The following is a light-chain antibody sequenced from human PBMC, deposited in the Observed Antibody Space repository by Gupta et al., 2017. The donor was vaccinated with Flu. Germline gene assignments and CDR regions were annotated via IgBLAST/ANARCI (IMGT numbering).Light chain of an antibody. Sequence: SYELTQPPSVSVSLGQTASIPCSGDDWGSKYASWYHQKPGQSPVLVIYQDNQRPSGIPERFSGSSSGNTATLTITGTQAMDEADYYCQAWDSSTSVFGTGTKVTVL. CDR3: QAWDSSTSV. CDR1: DWGSKY. CDR2: QDN. V-gene: IGLV3-1*01. J-gene: IGLJ1*01.